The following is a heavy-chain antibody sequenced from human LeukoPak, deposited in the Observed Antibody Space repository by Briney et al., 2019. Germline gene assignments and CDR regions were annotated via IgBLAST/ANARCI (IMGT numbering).Heavy chain of an antibody. CDR2: ISGDGGST. D-gene: IGHD3-22*01. V-gene: IGHV3-43*02. CDR3: AKLVVVRGYFDY. CDR1: GFTFDDYA. J-gene: IGHJ4*02. Sequence: GGSLRLSCAASGFTFDDYAMHWVRQAPGKGLEWVSLISGDGGSTYYADSVKGRFTISRDNSKNTLYLQMNSLIAEDTAVYYCAKLVVVRGYFDYWGQGTLVTVSS.